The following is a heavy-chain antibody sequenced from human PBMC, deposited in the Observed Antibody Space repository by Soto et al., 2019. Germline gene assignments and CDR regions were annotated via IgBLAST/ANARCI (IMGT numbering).Heavy chain of an antibody. CDR3: ASGVAAAGSCYFDF. CDR2: TYYWSKWYN. J-gene: IGHJ4*02. Sequence: SQTLSLTFAISGDSVSSNSAAWNWIRQSPSRGVEWRERTYYWSKWYNDYAVSVKSRLTINPDTSKNQFSLQLNSVTPEDTDVYYCASGVAAAGSCYFDFWGQGTLVTVSS. D-gene: IGHD6-13*01. V-gene: IGHV6-1*01. CDR1: GDSVSSNSAA.